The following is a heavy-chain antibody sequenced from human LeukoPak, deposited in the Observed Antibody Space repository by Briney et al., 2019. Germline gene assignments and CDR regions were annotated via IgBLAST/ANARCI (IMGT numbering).Heavy chain of an antibody. J-gene: IGHJ4*02. CDR2: INHSGST. CDR3: ASRRFRAGYY. CDR1: GGSISSYY. Sequence: SETLSLTCTVSGGSISSYYWSWIRQPPGKGLEWIGEINHSGSTNYNPSLKSRVTISVDTSKNQFSLKLSSVTAADTAVYYCASRRFRAGYYWGQGTLVTVSS. D-gene: IGHD3-3*01. V-gene: IGHV4-34*01.